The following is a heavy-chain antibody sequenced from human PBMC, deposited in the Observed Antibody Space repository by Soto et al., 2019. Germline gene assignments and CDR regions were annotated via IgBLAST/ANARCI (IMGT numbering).Heavy chain of an antibody. J-gene: IGHJ6*03. CDR2: ISSSGSTI. Sequence: QVQLVESGGGLVKPGGSLRLSCAASGFTFSDYYMSWIRQAPGKGLEWVSYISSSGSTIYYADSVKGRFTISRDNAKNSLYLQMNSLRAEDTAVYYCAREVGTGTTRYYYYYYYMDVWGKGTTVTVSS. D-gene: IGHD4-4*01. CDR1: GFTFSDYY. V-gene: IGHV3-11*01. CDR3: AREVGTGTTRYYYYYYYMDV.